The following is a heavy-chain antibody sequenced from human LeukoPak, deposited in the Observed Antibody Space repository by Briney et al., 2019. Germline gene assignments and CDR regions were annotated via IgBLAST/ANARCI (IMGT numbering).Heavy chain of an antibody. V-gene: IGHV3-30*04. CDR1: GFTFSSYA. CDR3: ARAVYSSSWYLGYDY. D-gene: IGHD6-13*01. CDR2: ISYDGSNK. J-gene: IGHJ4*02. Sequence: PGGSLRLSCAASGFTFSSYAVHWVRQAPGKGLEWVAVISYDGSNKYYADSVKGRFTISRDNSKNTLYLQMNSLRADDTAVYYCARAVYSSSWYLGYDYWGQGTLVTVSS.